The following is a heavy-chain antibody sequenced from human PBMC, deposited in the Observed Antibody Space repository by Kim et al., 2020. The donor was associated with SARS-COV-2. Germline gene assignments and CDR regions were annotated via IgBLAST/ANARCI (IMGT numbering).Heavy chain of an antibody. CDR3: TSELSSGRYGEFDY. CDR1: GGSISSSSYY. V-gene: IGHV4-39*01. Sequence: SETLSLTCTVSGGSISSSSYYWGWIRQPPGKGLEWIGSIYYSGSTYYNPSLKSRVTISVDTSKNQFSLKLSSVTAADTAVYYCTSELSSGRYGEFDYWGQGTLVTVSS. CDR2: IYYSGST. J-gene: IGHJ4*02. D-gene: IGHD6-19*01.